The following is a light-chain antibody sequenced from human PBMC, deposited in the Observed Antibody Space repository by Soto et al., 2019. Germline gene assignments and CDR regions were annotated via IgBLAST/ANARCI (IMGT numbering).Light chain of an antibody. CDR3: QQSISAPLT. CDR1: QSISSY. CDR2: AAS. V-gene: IGKV1-39*01. Sequence: DIQLTQCPSSLSASVGDRVTITCRASQSISSYLNWYQQKPGKAPKLLIYAASSLQSGVPSRFSGSGSGTDFTLTIAGLQPEDSASYFCQQSISAPLTFGGGTKVDIK. J-gene: IGKJ4*01.